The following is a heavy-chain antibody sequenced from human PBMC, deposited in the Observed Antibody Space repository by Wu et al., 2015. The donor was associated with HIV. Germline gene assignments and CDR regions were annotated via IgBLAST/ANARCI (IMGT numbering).Heavy chain of an antibody. Sequence: QVQLVQSGAEVKKPGASVKVSCKASGYTFIDFFIHWVRQAPGRGLEWMGWINPSTSHTTYAQNFQGRVTMTRNISINTAYMELNSLRSEDTAVYYCARRGTWGDRFNVIRGGLDVWGQGTTVTVSS. D-gene: IGHD1-1*01. CDR1: GYTFIDFF. J-gene: IGHJ6*02. CDR2: INPSTSHT. V-gene: IGHV1-8*02. CDR3: ARRGTWGDRFNVIRGGLDV.